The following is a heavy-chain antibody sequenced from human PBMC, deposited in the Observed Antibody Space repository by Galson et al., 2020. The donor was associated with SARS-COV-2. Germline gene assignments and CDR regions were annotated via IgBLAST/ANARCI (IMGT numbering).Heavy chain of an antibody. CDR3: AGGFYCSGGSWQPYLPDVGMDG. D-gene: IGHD2-15*01. Sequence: SVKVSCKASGGTFSSYAISWVRQAPGQGLEWMGGIIPILGIANYAQKFQGRVTITADKSTSTAYMELSSLRSEDTAVYYCAGGFYCSGGSWQPYLPDVGMDGGGQRTTVTVSS. V-gene: IGHV1-69*10. J-gene: IGHJ6*01. CDR2: IIPILGIA. CDR1: GGTFSSYA.